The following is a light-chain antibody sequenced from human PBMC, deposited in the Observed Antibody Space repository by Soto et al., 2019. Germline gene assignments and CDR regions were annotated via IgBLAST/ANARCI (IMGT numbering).Light chain of an antibody. Sequence: QSALTQPPSASGSPGQSVTISCTGTSSDVGGYNDVSGYQQHPGKAPKLMTYEVSKRPSGVPDRFSGSKSGNTASLTVSGLQAEDESDYYCSSYAGSNNFEVFGGGTKLTVL. J-gene: IGLJ2*01. CDR1: SSDVGGYND. CDR2: EVS. V-gene: IGLV2-8*01. CDR3: SSYAGSNNFEV.